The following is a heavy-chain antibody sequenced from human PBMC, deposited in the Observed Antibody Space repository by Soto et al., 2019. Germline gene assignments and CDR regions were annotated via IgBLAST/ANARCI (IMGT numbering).Heavy chain of an antibody. V-gene: IGHV4-30-4*01. CDR2: IYYSRST. CDR1: GGSISSGDYN. Sequence: QVQLQESGPGLVKPSQTLSLTCTVSGGSISSGDYNWSWIRQPPGKGLEWIGYIYYSRSTHHNPSRNGRGSIAVDTAMNQYSLKLSSVTGGDTAVYYCARDESTRCDCCAWFDPRGQGTLVTVSS. D-gene: IGHD2-2*01. J-gene: IGHJ5*02. CDR3: ARDESTRCDCCAWFDP.